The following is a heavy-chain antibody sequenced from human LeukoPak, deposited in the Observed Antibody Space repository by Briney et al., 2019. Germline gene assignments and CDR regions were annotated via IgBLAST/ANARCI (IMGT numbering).Heavy chain of an antibody. J-gene: IGHJ4*02. V-gene: IGHV4-34*01. D-gene: IGHD4/OR15-4a*01. CDR1: GGSFTIYQ. CDR3: ARGGAADY. Sequence: SETLSLTCAVSGGSFTIYQLSWIRQSPGKGLEWIGDINRSGSTDYNPALRSRVFISMDTSKNQFSLQLSSVTAADTAVYYCARGGAADYWGQGTLVTVSS. CDR2: INRSGST.